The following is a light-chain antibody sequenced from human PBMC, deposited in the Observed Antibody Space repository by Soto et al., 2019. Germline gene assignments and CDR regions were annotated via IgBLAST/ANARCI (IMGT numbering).Light chain of an antibody. V-gene: IGKV3-15*01. CDR1: QSVSSN. Sequence: EIGMTQSPATLSVSPGERATLSCRASQSVSSNLAWYQQKPGQAPRLLIYGASTRATGIPARFSGSGSGTEFTLTISSLPSEDFAVYYCQQYNNWSITFGQGTRLEIK. CDR3: QQYNNWSIT. CDR2: GAS. J-gene: IGKJ5*01.